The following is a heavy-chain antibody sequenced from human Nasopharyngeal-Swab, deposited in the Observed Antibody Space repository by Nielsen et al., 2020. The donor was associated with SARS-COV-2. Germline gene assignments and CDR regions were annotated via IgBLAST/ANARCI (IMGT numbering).Heavy chain of an antibody. J-gene: IGHJ4*02. CDR3: AKDGRYSGSYPLRPFDY. CDR2: IWYDGSNK. V-gene: IGHV3-33*06. D-gene: IGHD1-26*01. Sequence: GESLKISCAASGFTFSSYGMHWVRQAPGKGLEWVAVIWYDGSNKYYADSVKGRFTISRDNSKNTLYLQMNSLRAEDTAVYYCAKDGRYSGSYPLRPFDYWGQGTLVTVSS. CDR1: GFTFSSYG.